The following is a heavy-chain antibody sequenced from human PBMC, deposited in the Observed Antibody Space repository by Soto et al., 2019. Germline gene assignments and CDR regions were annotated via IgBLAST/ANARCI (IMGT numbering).Heavy chain of an antibody. CDR3: AGDLRFSSSWFLIGWFDP. CDR1: GFTFSSYW. D-gene: IGHD6-13*01. V-gene: IGHV3-74*01. CDR2: INSDGSST. J-gene: IGHJ5*02. Sequence: GGSLRLSCAASGFTFSSYWMHWVRQAPGKGLVWVSRINSDGSSTNYADSVEGRFTISRDNAKNTLYLQMNSLRAEDTAVYYCAGDLRFSSSWFLIGWFDPWGQGTLVTVSS.